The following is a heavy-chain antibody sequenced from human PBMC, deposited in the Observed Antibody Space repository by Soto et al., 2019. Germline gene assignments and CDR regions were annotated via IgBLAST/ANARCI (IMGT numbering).Heavy chain of an antibody. V-gene: IGHV2-5*02. D-gene: IGHD3-10*01. CDR2: IYWDDDK. CDR1: GFSLSTSGVG. CDR3: AHRPLYYYGSGWFDP. J-gene: IGHJ5*02. Sequence: QITLKESGPTLVKPTQTLTLTCTFSGFSLSTSGVGVGWIRQPPGKALEWLALIYWDDDKRYSPSLKSRLTITKDTSKNQVVLTMTNMDPVDTATYYCAHRPLYYYGSGWFDPWGQGTLVTVSS.